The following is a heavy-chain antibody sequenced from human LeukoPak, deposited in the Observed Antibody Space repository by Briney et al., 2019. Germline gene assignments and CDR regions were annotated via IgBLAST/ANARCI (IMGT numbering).Heavy chain of an antibody. CDR3: ARSRSGAYNGAVDY. D-gene: IGHD2-15*01. Sequence: SETLSLTCTVSGGSISSYYWSWIRQPPGKGLEWIGYIYYSGSTNYNPSLESRVTISLDTSKNQFSLKLSSVTAADTAAYYCARSRSGAYNGAVDYWGQGTLVTVSS. CDR1: GGSISSYY. CDR2: IYYSGST. J-gene: IGHJ4*02. V-gene: IGHV4-59*08.